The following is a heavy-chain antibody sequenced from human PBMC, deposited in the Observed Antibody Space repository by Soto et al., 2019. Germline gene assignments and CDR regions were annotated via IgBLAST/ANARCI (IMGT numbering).Heavy chain of an antibody. Sequence: SETLSLTCAVSGYSISSGYYWGWIRQPPGKGLEWIGMIYRSGSTYYNPSLKSRVTISVDTSKNQFSLILSSVTAADTAVYYCARSGDYFESSGYYPLDYWGQGTLVTVSS. CDR1: GYSISSGYY. CDR3: ARSGDYFESSGYYPLDY. D-gene: IGHD3-22*01. J-gene: IGHJ4*02. V-gene: IGHV4-38-2*01. CDR2: IYRSGST.